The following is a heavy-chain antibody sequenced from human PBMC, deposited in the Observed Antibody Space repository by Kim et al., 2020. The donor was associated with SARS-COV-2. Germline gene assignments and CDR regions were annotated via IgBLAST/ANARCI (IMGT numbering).Heavy chain of an antibody. J-gene: IGHJ4*02. CDR3: AREGSSSPDRGLFDY. V-gene: IGHV1-69*13. Sequence: SVKVSCKASGGTFSSYAISWVRQAPGQGLEWMGGIIPIFGTANYAQKFQGRVTITADESTSTAYMELSSLRSEDTAVYYCAREGSSSPDRGLFDYWGQGTLVTVSS. CDR1: GGTFSSYA. CDR2: IIPIFGTA. D-gene: IGHD6-6*01.